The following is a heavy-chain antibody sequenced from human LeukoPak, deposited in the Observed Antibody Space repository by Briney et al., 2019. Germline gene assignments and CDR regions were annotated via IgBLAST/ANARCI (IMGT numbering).Heavy chain of an antibody. CDR2: IYSGGST. CDR3: SKSAYSSSRTFFDY. J-gene: IGHJ4*02. CDR1: GFTVSSNY. D-gene: IGHD2-21*01. Sequence: GGSLRLSCAASGFTVSSNYMSWVRQAPGKGLEWVSVIYSGGSTYYADSVKGRFTISRDNAKNSLYLQMNSLRAEDTALYYCSKSAYSSSRTFFDYWGQGTLVTVSS. V-gene: IGHV3-53*05.